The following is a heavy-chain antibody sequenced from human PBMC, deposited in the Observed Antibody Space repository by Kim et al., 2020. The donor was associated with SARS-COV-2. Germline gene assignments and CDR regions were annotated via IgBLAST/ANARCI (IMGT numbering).Heavy chain of an antibody. Sequence: SVKVSCKASGGTFSSYAISWVRQAPGQGLEWMGRIIPILGIANYAQKFHGRVTITADKSTSTAYMELSSLRSEDTAGYYCATAAPMVRGVIPGMDVWGQ. CDR1: GGTFSSYA. J-gene: IGHJ6*02. V-gene: IGHV1-69*04. D-gene: IGHD3-10*01. CDR2: IIPILGIA. CDR3: ATAAPMVRGVIPGMDV.